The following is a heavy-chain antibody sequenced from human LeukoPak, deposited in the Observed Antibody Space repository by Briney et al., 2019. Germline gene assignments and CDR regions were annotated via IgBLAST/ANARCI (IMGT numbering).Heavy chain of an antibody. D-gene: IGHD2-21*02. V-gene: IGHV3-30-3*01. Sequence: PGRSLRLSCAASGFTISSYAMHWVRQAPGKGLEWVAVISYDGSNKYYADSVKGRFTISRDNSKNTLYLQMNSLRAEDTAVYYCARAGVVTAILGAFDIWGQGTMVTVSS. CDR2: ISYDGSNK. CDR1: GFTISSYA. J-gene: IGHJ3*02. CDR3: ARAGVVTAILGAFDI.